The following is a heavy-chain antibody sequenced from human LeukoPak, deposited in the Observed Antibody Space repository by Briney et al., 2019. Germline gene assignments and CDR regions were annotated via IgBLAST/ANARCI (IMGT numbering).Heavy chain of an antibody. Sequence: GESLKISCKASGYSFTSYWIGWVHQMPGKGLEWMGIIDPSDSETRYTPSFQGQVTISADKSLTTADLQWNSLKASDTAMYYCARQTAMGRSGDYWGQGTLVTVSS. V-gene: IGHV5-51*07. CDR3: ARQTAMGRSGDY. D-gene: IGHD5-18*01. J-gene: IGHJ4*02. CDR2: IDPSDSET. CDR1: GYSFTSYW.